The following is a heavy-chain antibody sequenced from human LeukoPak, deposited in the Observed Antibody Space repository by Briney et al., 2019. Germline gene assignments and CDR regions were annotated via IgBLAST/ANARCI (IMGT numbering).Heavy chain of an antibody. D-gene: IGHD5-12*01. J-gene: IGHJ4*02. CDR3: ASLRRSGYDFFYDY. CDR1: GGTFSSYA. V-gene: IGHV1-69*05. CDR2: IIPIFGTA. Sequence: ASVKVSCKASGGTFSSYAISWVRQAPGQGLEWMGGIIPIFGTANYAQKFQGRVTITTDESTSTAYIELSSLRSEDTAVYYCASLRRSGYDFFYDYWGQGTLVTVSS.